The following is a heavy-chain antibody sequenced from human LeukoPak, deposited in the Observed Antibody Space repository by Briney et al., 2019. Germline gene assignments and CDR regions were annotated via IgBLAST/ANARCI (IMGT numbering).Heavy chain of an antibody. J-gene: IGHJ4*02. D-gene: IGHD6-13*01. CDR3: ARAGIAAAAMD. CDR2: INPNSGGT. Sequence: GASVKVSCKASGYTFTGYYMHWVRQAPGQGLEWMDRINPNSGGTNYAQKFQGRVTMTRDTSISTAYMEISSLRSDDTAVYYCARAGIAAAAMDWGQGTLVTVSS. V-gene: IGHV1-2*02. CDR1: GYTFTGYY.